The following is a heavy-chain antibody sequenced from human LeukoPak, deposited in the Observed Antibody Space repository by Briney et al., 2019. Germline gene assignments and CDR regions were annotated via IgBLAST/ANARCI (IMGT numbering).Heavy chain of an antibody. J-gene: IGHJ4*02. D-gene: IGHD3-16*01. Sequence: PSETLSLTCAVYGGSFSGYYWSWIRQPPGKGLEWIGEINHSGSTNYNPSLKRRVTISVDTSKNQFSLKLSSVTAADTAVYYCASFGPVDYWGQGTLVTVS. CDR2: INHSGST. CDR1: GGSFSGYY. CDR3: ASFGPVDY. V-gene: IGHV4-34*01.